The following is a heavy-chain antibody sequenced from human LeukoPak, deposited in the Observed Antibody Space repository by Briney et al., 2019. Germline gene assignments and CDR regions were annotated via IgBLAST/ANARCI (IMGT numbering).Heavy chain of an antibody. D-gene: IGHD6-13*01. CDR1: GYTFTGYY. V-gene: IGHV1-2*02. J-gene: IGHJ4*02. CDR2: INPNSGGT. CDR3: ARAGLTNSWYHSAAGY. Sequence: GASVKVSCRASGYTFTGYYMHWVRQAPGQGLEWMGWINPNSGGTNYAQKFQGRVTMTRDTSISTAYMELSRLRSDDTAVYYCARAGLTNSWYHSAAGYWGQGTLVTVSS.